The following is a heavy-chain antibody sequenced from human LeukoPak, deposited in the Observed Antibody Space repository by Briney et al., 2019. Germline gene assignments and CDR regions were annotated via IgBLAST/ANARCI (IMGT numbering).Heavy chain of an antibody. CDR2: ISSSGSDI. CDR3: ARDYGGSSPFDY. J-gene: IGHJ4*02. V-gene: IGHV3-48*03. Sequence: GGSLRLSCAASGFTFSNYEMHWVRQAPGKGLEWVSHISSSGSDIYYADSVKGRFTISRDNAKNSLYLHMNSLRAEDTAVYYCARDYGGSSPFDYWGQGTLVTVSS. D-gene: IGHD4-23*01. CDR1: GFTFSNYE.